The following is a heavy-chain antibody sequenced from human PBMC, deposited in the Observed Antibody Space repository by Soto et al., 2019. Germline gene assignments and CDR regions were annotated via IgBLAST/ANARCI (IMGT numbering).Heavy chain of an antibody. CDR2: TYYRAKWHK. V-gene: IGHV6-1*01. J-gene: IGHJ5*02. Sequence: SQTLSLTGDNTGDSVSINSAAWNWTGQSPSRGLEWLGRTYYRAKWHKDYAGTAKGRITINPDTFKILFSLHRKCVTDVDAAFYFCARGRAAGCGDWLDAWGQGTLVTVSS. D-gene: IGHD6-25*01. CDR3: ARGRAAGCGDWLDA. CDR1: GDSVSINSAA.